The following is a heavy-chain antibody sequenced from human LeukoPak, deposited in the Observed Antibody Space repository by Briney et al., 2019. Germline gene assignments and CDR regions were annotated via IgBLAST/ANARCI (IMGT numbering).Heavy chain of an antibody. J-gene: IGHJ4*02. D-gene: IGHD3-9*01. CDR3: ARGVALGYFDWSGS. Sequence: ASVKVSCKASGYTFNNHGINWVRQAPGQGLEWMGWISPYNGNTHYAQNIQDRITMTTETFTSTAYLEVRSLRFDDTAVYYCARGVALGYFDWSGSWGQGTLVTVSS. V-gene: IGHV1-18*01. CDR2: ISPYNGNT. CDR1: GYTFNNHG.